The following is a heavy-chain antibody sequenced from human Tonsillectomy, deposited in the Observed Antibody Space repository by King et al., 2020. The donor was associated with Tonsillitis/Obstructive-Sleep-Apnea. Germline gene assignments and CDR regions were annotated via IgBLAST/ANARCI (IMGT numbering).Heavy chain of an antibody. CDR1: GGSISSNY. V-gene: IGHV4-59*01. D-gene: IGHD1-7*01. CDR2: IYYSGST. CDR3: ARARHVYNWNYAGSDDAFDI. J-gene: IGHJ3*02. Sequence: VQLQESGPGLVKPSETLSLTCTVSGGSISSNYWSWIRQPPGKGLEWIGYIYYSGSTNYNPSLKSRVTISVDTSKNQFSLKLSSVTAADTAVYYCARARHVYNWNYAGSDDAFDIWGQGAMVTVSS.